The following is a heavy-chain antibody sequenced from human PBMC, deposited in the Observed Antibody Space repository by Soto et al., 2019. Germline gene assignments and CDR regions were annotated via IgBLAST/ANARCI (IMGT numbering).Heavy chain of an antibody. CDR2: IIPIFGTT. D-gene: IGHD5-12*01. CDR1: GGTFSSYA. V-gene: IGHV1-69*01. CDR3: ARDDSGRGWFDP. Sequence: GGTFSSYAINWVRQAPGQGLEWMGGIIPIFGTTNSAQKFQGRVTITADESTSTAYMELSSLRSEDTAVYYCARDDSGRGWFDPWGQGTLVTVSS. J-gene: IGHJ5*02.